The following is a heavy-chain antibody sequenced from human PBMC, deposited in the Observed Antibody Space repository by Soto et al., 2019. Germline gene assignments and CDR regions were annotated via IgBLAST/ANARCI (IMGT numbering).Heavy chain of an antibody. CDR1: GFTFISYS. V-gene: IGHV3-23*01. CDR2: ISGSGGST. J-gene: IGHJ4*02. CDR3: AKGTVYCSSTSCYLFDY. D-gene: IGHD2-2*01. Sequence: SXRLSCAASGFTFISYSMSWVRQAPGKGLEWVSAISGSGGSTYYADSVKGRFTISRDNSKNTLYLQMNSLRAEDTAVYYCAKGTVYCSSTSCYLFDYWGQGNLVTVSS.